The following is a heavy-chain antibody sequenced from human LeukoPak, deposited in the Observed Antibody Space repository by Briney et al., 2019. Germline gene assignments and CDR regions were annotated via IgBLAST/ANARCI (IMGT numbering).Heavy chain of an antibody. CDR1: GGSFSSYY. CDR2: IYISGST. Sequence: PSETLSLTCTVSGGSFSSYYWSWIRQPAGKGLEWIGRIYISGSTNYNPSLKSRVTMSADTSKNQLSLKLTSVTAADTAVYYCARDMGFMVRGVINYGMDVWGQGTTVTVSS. J-gene: IGHJ6*02. CDR3: ARDMGFMVRGVINYGMDV. D-gene: IGHD3-10*01. V-gene: IGHV4-4*07.